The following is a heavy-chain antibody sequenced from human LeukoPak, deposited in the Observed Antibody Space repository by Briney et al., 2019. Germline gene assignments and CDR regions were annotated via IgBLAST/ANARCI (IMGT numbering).Heavy chain of an antibody. CDR3: ARVTHTELSTWFDP. Sequence: SVKVSCKASGGTFNNYAINWVRQAPGQGLEWMGGTIPIFGSSNYAQKFQGRVTITADESTTTAYMELSSLRSEDTAVYYCARVTHTELSTWFDPWGQGTLVTVSS. J-gene: IGHJ5*02. CDR1: GGTFNNYA. CDR2: TIPIFGSS. D-gene: IGHD5-18*01. V-gene: IGHV1-69*13.